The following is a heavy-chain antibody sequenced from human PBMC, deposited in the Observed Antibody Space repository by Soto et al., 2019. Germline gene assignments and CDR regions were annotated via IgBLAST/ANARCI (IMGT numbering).Heavy chain of an antibody. CDR2: ISGSGGST. CDR1: GFTFSSYA. CDR3: AKKGSVAVHNWFDP. V-gene: IGHV3-23*01. Sequence: GESLKISCAASGFTFSSYAMSWVRQAPGKGLEWVSAISGSGGSTYYADSVKGRFTISRDNSKNTLYLQMNSLRAEDTAVYYCAKKGSVAVHNWFDPWGQGTLVTVSS. J-gene: IGHJ5*02. D-gene: IGHD6-19*01.